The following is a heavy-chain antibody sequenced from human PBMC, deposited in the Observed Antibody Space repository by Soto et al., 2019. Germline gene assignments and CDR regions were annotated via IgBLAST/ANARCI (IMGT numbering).Heavy chain of an antibody. J-gene: IGHJ4*02. CDR2: INHSGST. CDR3: ARGYGGGWKN. V-gene: IGHV4-34*01. Sequence: SETLSLTCAVYGGSFSGYYWSWIRQPPGKGLEWIGEINHSGSTNYNPSLKSRVTISVDTSKNQFSLKLSSVTAADTAVYYCARGYGGGWKNWGQGTLVTVSS. D-gene: IGHD6-19*01. CDR1: GGSFSGYY.